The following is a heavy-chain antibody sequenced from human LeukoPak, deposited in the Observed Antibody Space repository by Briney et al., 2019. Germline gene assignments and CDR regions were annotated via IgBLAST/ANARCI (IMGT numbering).Heavy chain of an antibody. CDR2: INPSGGST. CDR3: ARRRFAAAPYDY. J-gene: IGHJ4*02. Sequence: ASVKVSCKASGYTFTSYYMHWVRQAPGQGLEWMGIINPSGGSTNYALKFQGRVTMTRDTSTSTVYMELSSLRSEDTAMYYCARRRFAAAPYDYWGQGTLVTVSP. CDR1: GYTFTSYY. V-gene: IGHV1-46*03. D-gene: IGHD3-10*01.